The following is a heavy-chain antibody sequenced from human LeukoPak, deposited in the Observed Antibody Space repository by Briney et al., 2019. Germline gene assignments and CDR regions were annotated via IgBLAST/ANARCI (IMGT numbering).Heavy chain of an antibody. D-gene: IGHD5-24*01. V-gene: IGHV4-59*01. CDR3: ARVSSGSRRDGYNVVDY. J-gene: IGHJ4*02. CDR1: GGSISGYY. Sequence: SQTLSLTCTVPGGSISGYYWTWIRQPPGKGLEWTGYIYYSGSTSYNPSLMSRVTFSVDTSRNQFSLRLTSVTAADTAVYYCARVSSGSRRDGYNVVDYWGQGTLVTVSS. CDR2: IYYSGST.